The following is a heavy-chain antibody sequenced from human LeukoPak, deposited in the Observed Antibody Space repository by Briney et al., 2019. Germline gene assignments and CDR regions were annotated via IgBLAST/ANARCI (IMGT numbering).Heavy chain of an antibody. CDR2: IWSDGSDK. Sequence: HPGRSLRLSCAASGFTFSNYGMHWVRQAPGKGLEWVAAIWSDGSDKYYADSVKGRFTISRDNSKNTLYLQMNGLRAEDTAVYYCARDGDSSGYYVNFDYWGQGTLVTVSS. CDR3: ARDGDSSGYYVNFDY. D-gene: IGHD3-22*01. J-gene: IGHJ4*02. V-gene: IGHV3-33*01. CDR1: GFTFSNYG.